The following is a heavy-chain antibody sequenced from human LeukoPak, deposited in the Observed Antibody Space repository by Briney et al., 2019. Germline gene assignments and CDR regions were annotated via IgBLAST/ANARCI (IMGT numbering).Heavy chain of an antibody. J-gene: IGHJ4*02. V-gene: IGHV3-48*01. CDR2: ISSSSSTI. CDR3: AIDYGDYNFDY. Sequence: GGSLRLSCAASGFTFSSYSMNWVRQAPGKGLEWVSYISSSSSTIYYADPVKGRFTISRDNAKNSLYLQMNSLRAEDTAVYYCAIDYGDYNFDYWGQGTLVTVSS. CDR1: GFTFSSYS. D-gene: IGHD4-17*01.